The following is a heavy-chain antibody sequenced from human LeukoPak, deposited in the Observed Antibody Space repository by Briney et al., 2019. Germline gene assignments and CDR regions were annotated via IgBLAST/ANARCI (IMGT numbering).Heavy chain of an antibody. CDR3: ARAAQVTGRPNLGGHFDY. V-gene: IGHV3-53*01. J-gene: IGHJ4*02. CDR1: GFTFSSYG. D-gene: IGHD6-6*01. CDR2: IYSGGST. Sequence: GGSLRLSCAASGFTFSSYGMSWVRQAPGKGLEWVALIYSGGSTYYADSVKGRFTISRDNSKNTLYLQMNSLRAEDTAVYYCARAAQVTGRPNLGGHFDYWSQGTLVTVSS.